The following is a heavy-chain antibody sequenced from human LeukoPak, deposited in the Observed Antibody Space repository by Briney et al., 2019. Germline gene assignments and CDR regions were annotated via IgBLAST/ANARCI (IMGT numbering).Heavy chain of an antibody. Sequence: SGGSLRLSCAASGFTFSSYAMHWVRQAPGKGLEWVAVISYDGSNKYYADSVKGRFTISRDNSKNTLYLQMNSLRAEDTAVYYRARGSHGSGGIDYWGQGTLVTVSS. CDR1: GFTFSSYA. D-gene: IGHD3-10*01. V-gene: IGHV3-30*04. CDR2: ISYDGSNK. J-gene: IGHJ4*02. CDR3: ARGSHGSGGIDY.